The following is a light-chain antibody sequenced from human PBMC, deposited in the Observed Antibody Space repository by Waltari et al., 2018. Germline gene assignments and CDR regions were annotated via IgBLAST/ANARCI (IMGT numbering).Light chain of an antibody. CDR1: QSISSY. CDR3: QQSYSTSWT. V-gene: IGKV1-39*01. J-gene: IGKJ1*01. Sequence: DIQMTQSPHSLSASVGDRVTITCRASQSISSYLNWYQQKPGKAPKLLIYAASSLQSGVPSRFSGSGSGTDFTLTISSLQPEDFATYYCQQSYSTSWTFGQGTKVEIK. CDR2: AAS.